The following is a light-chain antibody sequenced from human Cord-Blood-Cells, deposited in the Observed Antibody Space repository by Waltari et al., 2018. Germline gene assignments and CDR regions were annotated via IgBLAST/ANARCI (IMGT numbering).Light chain of an antibody. J-gene: IGKJ1*01. V-gene: IGKV1-27*01. CDR2: AAS. CDR3: QKYNSAPPT. Sequence: DIQMTQSPSSLSASVGDRVTITCRASQGISNYLDWYQQKPGKVPKLLIYAASTLQSWVRSRFSGSGSGTHFTLTISSLQPEYVATYYCQKYNSAPPTFGQGTKVEIK. CDR1: QGISNY.